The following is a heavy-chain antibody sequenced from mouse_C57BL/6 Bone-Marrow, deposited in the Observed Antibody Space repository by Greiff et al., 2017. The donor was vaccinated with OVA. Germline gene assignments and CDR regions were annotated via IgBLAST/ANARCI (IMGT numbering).Heavy chain of an antibody. D-gene: IGHD2-1*01. CDR2: INYDGSST. CDR3: AREDYGKKGYYAMDY. J-gene: IGHJ4*01. V-gene: IGHV5-16*01. Sequence: EVQRVESEGGLVQPGSSMKLSCTASGFTFSDYYMAWVRQVPEKGLEWVANINYDGSSTYYLDSLKSRFIISRDNAKNILYLQMSSLKSEDTATYYCAREDYGKKGYYAMDYWGQGTSVTVSS. CDR1: GFTFSDYY.